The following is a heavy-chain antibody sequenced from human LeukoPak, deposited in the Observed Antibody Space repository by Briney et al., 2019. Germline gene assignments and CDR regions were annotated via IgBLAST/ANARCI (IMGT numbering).Heavy chain of an antibody. V-gene: IGHV4-38-2*02. D-gene: IGHD3-22*01. J-gene: IGHJ5*02. Sequence: PSETLSLTCTVGGYSISNGYYWGWIRQPPGKGLEWIGSMYHSGSTYYNPSLKSRVTVSVDTSKNQFSLKLSSVTAADTAVYYCARCLYYFDSGAFPGWFDPWGQGTLVTVSS. CDR2: MYHSGST. CDR1: GYSISNGYY. CDR3: ARCLYYFDSGAFPGWFDP.